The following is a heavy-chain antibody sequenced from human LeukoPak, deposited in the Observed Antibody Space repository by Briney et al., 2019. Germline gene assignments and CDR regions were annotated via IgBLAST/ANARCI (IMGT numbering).Heavy chain of an antibody. V-gene: IGHV3-48*03. CDR1: GFSSSSYE. CDR2: ISSGSSTI. J-gene: IGHJ4*02. Sequence: GGSLRLSCAASGFSSSSYEMSWVRQAPGRGLEWISYISSGSSTIYYADSVRGRFTVSRDNAKNSLYLQMNSLRAEDTAVYYCARYGDYVVGYFDYWGQGALVTVSS. CDR3: ARYGDYVVGYFDY. D-gene: IGHD4-17*01.